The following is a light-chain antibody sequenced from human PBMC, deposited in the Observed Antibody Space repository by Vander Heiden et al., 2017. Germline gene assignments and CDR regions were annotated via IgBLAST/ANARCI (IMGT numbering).Light chain of an antibody. Sequence: EIWLPQSPATLSLSPGDRATLSCRASQTASSYLAWYQQKPGQAPRLLIYDASNRATGIPARFSGSGSGTDFTLTISSLEAEDFAVYYCQQRSNWLWTFGQGTKVEIK. J-gene: IGKJ1*01. V-gene: IGKV3-11*01. CDR2: DAS. CDR3: QQRSNWLWT. CDR1: QTASSY.